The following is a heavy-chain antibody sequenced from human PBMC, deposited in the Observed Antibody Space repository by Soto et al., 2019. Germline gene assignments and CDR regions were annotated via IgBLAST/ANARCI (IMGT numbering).Heavy chain of an antibody. D-gene: IGHD3-3*01. Sequence: ASVKVSCKASGYTFTSYGISWVRQAPGQGPEWMGWISAYNGNANYAQKLQGRVTMTTDTSTSTAYMELRSLRSDDTSVYFCARGFLEWLSPSFDYWGQGTLVTVSS. CDR3: ARGFLEWLSPSFDY. J-gene: IGHJ4*02. V-gene: IGHV1-18*01. CDR1: GYTFTSYG. CDR2: ISAYNGNA.